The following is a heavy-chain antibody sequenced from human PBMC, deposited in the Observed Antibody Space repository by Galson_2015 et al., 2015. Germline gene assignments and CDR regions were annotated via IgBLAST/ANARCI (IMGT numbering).Heavy chain of an antibody. V-gene: IGHV1-18*01. CDR1: GYTFNTYG. J-gene: IGHJ3*02. CDR3: ARQGRRQLVDGYAFDI. CDR2: SSTYNGNT. Sequence: SVKVSCKAFGYTFNTYGVSWLRQAPGQGLEWMGWSSTYNGNTNYVQKFQGRVTMTTDTSTSTAYMELRSLTSDDTAVYYCARQGRRQLVDGYAFDIWGQGTMVTVSS. D-gene: IGHD6-13*01.